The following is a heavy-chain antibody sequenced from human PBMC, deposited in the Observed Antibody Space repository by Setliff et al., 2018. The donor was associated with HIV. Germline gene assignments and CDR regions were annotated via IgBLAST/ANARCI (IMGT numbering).Heavy chain of an antibody. J-gene: IGHJ4*02. V-gene: IGHV4-39*01. CDR3: ARHEITMVRGVTIKAGYSFDY. CDR2: SYYDNNV. Sequence: PSETLSLTCTVSGGSISSSDYYWGWIRQPPGKGLEWIGCSYYDNNVDHNPSLKGRISISLDTSKNQFSLRLSSATAADTAVYYCARHEITMVRGVTIKAGYSFDYWGQGTLVTVSS. D-gene: IGHD3-10*01. CDR1: GGSISSSDYY.